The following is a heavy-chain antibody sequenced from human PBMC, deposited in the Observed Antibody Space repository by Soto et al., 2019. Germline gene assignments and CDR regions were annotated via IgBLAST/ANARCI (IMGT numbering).Heavy chain of an antibody. V-gene: IGHV4-59*01. J-gene: IGHJ6*02. CDR3: ARGVAVAGTPLFFFYYYGMDV. Sequence: SETLSLTCTGSGVSISSYYWSWLRQPPGKGLEWIGNIYYSGSTNYNPSLKSRVTIAVDTSKNQFSLKLSSVTAADTVIYYCARGVAVAGTPLFFFYYYGMDVWGQGTTVTVSS. CDR2: IYYSGST. D-gene: IGHD6-19*01. CDR1: GVSISSYY.